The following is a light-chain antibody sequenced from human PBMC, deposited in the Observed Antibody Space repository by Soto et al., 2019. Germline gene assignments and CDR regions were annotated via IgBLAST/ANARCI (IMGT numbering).Light chain of an antibody. V-gene: IGKV3-15*01. CDR2: DAS. J-gene: IGKJ4*01. CDR3: QQYTNWPPRLT. Sequence: IVMTQSPVTLSGSPGERATLSCRASQNIVTNLAWYQQKPGQAPRLVIYDASTRATDIPARFSGSGFGTEFILTTSRMQSADFALSYCQQYTNWPPRLTLAGGTNVDIK. CDR1: QNIVTN.